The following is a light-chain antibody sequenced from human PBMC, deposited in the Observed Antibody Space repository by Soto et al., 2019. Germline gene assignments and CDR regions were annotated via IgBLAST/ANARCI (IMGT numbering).Light chain of an antibody. V-gene: IGLV2-14*01. J-gene: IGLJ1*01. CDR3: TSYTSSSTDYV. CDR2: DVS. CDR1: SSDVGGYNY. Sequence: QSVLTQPASVSGSPGQSITISCTGTSSDVGGYNYVSWYQQHPGKAPKLMIYDVSNRPSGVSNRFSGSKSGNTASLTISGLQAEDEADYYCTSYTSSSTDYVFGTGTKDTDL.